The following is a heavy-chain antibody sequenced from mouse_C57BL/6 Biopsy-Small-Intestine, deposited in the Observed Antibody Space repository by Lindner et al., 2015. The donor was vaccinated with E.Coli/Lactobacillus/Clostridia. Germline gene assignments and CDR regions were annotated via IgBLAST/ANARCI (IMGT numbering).Heavy chain of an antibody. J-gene: IGHJ2*01. Sequence: VQLQESGAELVRTGTSVKVSCKASGYAFTNYLIEWVKQRPGQGLEWIGVINPGSGGTNYNEKFKGKATLTADKSSSTAYMQLSSLTSEDSAVLFCARGGDYYFDYWGQGTTLTVSS. CDR1: GYAFTNYL. CDR3: ARGGDYYFDY. V-gene: IGHV1-54*01. D-gene: IGHD3-3*01. CDR2: INPGSGGT.